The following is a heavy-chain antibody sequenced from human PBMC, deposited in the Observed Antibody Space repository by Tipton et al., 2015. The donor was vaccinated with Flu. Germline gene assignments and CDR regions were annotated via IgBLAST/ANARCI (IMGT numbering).Heavy chain of an antibody. CDR3: ARLSGSSYYYGMDV. D-gene: IGHD1-26*01. J-gene: IGHJ6*02. CDR1: GGSISSGSYY. CDR2: IYTSGST. Sequence: TLSLTCTVSGGSISSGSYYWSWIRQPAGKGLEWIGRIYTSGSTNYNPSLKSRVTISVDTSKNQFSLKLSSVTAADTAVYYCARLSGSSYYYGMDVWGQGTTVTVSS. V-gene: IGHV4-61*02.